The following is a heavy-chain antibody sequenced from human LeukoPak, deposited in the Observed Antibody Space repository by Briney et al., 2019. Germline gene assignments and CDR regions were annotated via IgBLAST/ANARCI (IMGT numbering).Heavy chain of an antibody. CDR3: ARGNSGRHLGDHYCYIDL. D-gene: IGHD1-26*01. J-gene: IGHJ6*03. CDR2: ITHNGGT. V-gene: IGHV4-34*01. CDR1: GGSFRGYF. Sequence: KPSETLSLTCAVYGGSFRGYFWGWIRQTPGKGLEWLGEITHNGGTNYMPSLSGRVSVFQDVSKNQFSLKLSSVTAADTGVYYCARGNSGRHLGDHYCYIDLWGKGTTVIVSS.